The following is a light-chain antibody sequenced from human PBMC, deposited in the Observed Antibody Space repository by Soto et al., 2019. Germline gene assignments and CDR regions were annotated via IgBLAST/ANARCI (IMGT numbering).Light chain of an antibody. CDR2: GAS. J-gene: IGKJ2*01. V-gene: IGKV3-20*01. CDR1: QSVSSNY. CDR3: QQYGRSPMFT. Sequence: EIVLTQSAGTLSLSPGERATLSCRASQSVSSNYLAWYQQKPGQAPRLLIYGASRGAAGIPDRFIGSGSGTDFTLTINRLEPEGFAVYFCQQYGRSPMFTFGQGTKLEIK.